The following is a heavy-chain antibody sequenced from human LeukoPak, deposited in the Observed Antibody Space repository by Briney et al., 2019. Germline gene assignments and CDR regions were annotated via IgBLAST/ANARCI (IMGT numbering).Heavy chain of an antibody. CDR1: GFTVSSNY. V-gene: IGHV3-66*01. CDR2: IYSGGST. CDR3: ARDLRAFFDY. D-gene: IGHD4-17*01. J-gene: IGHJ4*02. Sequence: PXGSLRLSCAASGFTVSSNYMSWVRQAPGKGLEWVSVIYSGGSTYYADSVKGRFTISRDNSKNTLYLQMNSLRAEDTAVYYCARDLRAFFDYWGQGTLVTVSS.